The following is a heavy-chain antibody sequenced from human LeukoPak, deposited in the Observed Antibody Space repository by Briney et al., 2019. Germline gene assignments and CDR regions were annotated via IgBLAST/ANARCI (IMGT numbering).Heavy chain of an antibody. CDR1: GFPLSTSGVG. Sequence: SGPTLVKPTQTLTLTCTFSGFPLSTSGVGVGWIRQPPGKALEWLALIYWDDDKRYSPSLKSRLTITKDTSKNQVVLTMTNMDPVDTATYYCAHLPSRYYYDSSGYFVTPNYYFDYWGQGTLVTVSS. CDR2: IYWDDDK. J-gene: IGHJ4*02. V-gene: IGHV2-5*02. CDR3: AHLPSRYYYDSSGYFVTPNYYFDY. D-gene: IGHD3-22*01.